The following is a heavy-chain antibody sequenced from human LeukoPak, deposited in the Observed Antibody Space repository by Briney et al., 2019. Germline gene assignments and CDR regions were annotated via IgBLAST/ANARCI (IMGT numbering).Heavy chain of an antibody. V-gene: IGHV3-30-3*01. J-gene: IGHJ4*02. Sequence: GGSLRLSCAASGFTFSSYAMHWVRQAPGKGLEWVAVISYDGSNKYYADSVKGRFTIPRDNSKNTLYLQMNSLRAEDTAVYYCARDYQESFDYWGQGTLVTVSS. CDR3: ARDYQESFDY. CDR2: ISYDGSNK. D-gene: IGHD3-16*02. CDR1: GFTFSSYA.